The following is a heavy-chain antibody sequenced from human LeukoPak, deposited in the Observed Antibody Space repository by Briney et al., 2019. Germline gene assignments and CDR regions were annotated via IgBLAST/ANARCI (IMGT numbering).Heavy chain of an antibody. CDR2: IYYSGGT. CDR1: SGSISGYF. V-gene: IGHV4-59*12. CDR3: ARDVRQFDY. Sequence: SETLSLTCTVSSGSISGYFWSWIRQPPGKGLEWIGYIYYSGGTSYNPSLKSRVTISLDTSKYQFSLRLSSVTAADTAVYYCARDVRQFDYWGQGTLVTVSS. J-gene: IGHJ4*02.